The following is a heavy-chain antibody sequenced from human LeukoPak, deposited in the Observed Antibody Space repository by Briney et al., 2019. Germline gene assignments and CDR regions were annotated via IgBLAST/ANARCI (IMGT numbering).Heavy chain of an antibody. J-gene: IGHJ3*01. CDR1: GDIVSSNSSA. CDR3: ARGGQGDGYSADEAFDF. V-gene: IGHV6-1*01. D-gene: IGHD5-24*01. CDR2: TYYRSKWYN. Sequence: SQTLSLTCAISGDIVSSNSSACNWIRQSPSRGLEWLGRTYYRSKWYNDYAVSVRSRITINPDTSKNQFSLQLNSVTPEDTAVYYCARGGQGDGYSADEAFDFWGQGTVVTVSS.